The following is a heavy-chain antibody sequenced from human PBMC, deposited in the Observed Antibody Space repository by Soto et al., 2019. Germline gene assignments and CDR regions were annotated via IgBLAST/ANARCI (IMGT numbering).Heavy chain of an antibody. Sequence: PGGSLRLSCAASGFTFSSYAMHWVRQAPGKGQEWVAVISYDGSNKYYADSVKGRFTISRDNSKNTLYLQMNSLRAEDTAVYYCARVSLGYCSGGSCYVMDVWGQGTTVTVSS. CDR1: GFTFSSYA. V-gene: IGHV3-30-3*01. CDR3: ARVSLGYCSGGSCYVMDV. D-gene: IGHD2-15*01. CDR2: ISYDGSNK. J-gene: IGHJ6*02.